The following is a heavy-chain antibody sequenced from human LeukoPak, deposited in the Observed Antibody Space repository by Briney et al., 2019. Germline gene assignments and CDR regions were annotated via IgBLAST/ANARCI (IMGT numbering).Heavy chain of an antibody. Sequence: GGSLRLSCAASGFTFSSYSMNWVRQAPGKGLEWVSYISSSSTIFYADSVKGRFTISRDNAKNSLYLQMNSLRDEDTAVYYCARVLRYCSGGSCYDLDYWGQGTLVTVSS. CDR2: ISSSSTI. CDR1: GFTFSSYS. V-gene: IGHV3-48*02. J-gene: IGHJ4*02. CDR3: ARVLRYCSGGSCYDLDY. D-gene: IGHD2-15*01.